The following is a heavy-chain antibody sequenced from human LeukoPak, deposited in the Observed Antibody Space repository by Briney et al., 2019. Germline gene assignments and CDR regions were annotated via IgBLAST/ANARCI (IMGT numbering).Heavy chain of an antibody. V-gene: IGHV3-23*01. Sequence: GGSLRLSCAASGFTFSSYAMNWVRQAPGKGLEWVSAICGSGGTTYYADSVKGRFTISRDNSKNTLYLQMNSLRAEDTAIFYCAKSLFTSATGTGRAFHIWGQGTRVTVSS. CDR1: GFTFSSYA. J-gene: IGHJ3*02. CDR3: AKSLFTSATGTGRAFHI. D-gene: IGHD1-1*01. CDR2: ICGSGGTT.